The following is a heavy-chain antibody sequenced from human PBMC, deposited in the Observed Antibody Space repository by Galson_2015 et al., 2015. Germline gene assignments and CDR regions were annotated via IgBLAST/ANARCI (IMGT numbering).Heavy chain of an antibody. Sequence: SLRLSCAASGLTFSIYGMNWVRQAPGKGLDWISYISGSSTTTYYADSVRGRFTTSRDNAKNSLYLQMNSLRDEDAAVYYCASSSGYLDYWGHGILVTASS. J-gene: IGHJ4*01. V-gene: IGHV3-48*02. D-gene: IGHD3-22*01. CDR1: GLTFSIYG. CDR3: ASSSGYLDY. CDR2: ISGSSTTT.